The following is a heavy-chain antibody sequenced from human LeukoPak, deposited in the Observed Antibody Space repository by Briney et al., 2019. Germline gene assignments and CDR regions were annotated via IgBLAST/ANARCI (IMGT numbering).Heavy chain of an antibody. CDR3: ARAYDTCMDV. J-gene: IGHJ6*04. CDR2: INPNSGGT. V-gene: IGHV1-2*04. D-gene: IGHD3-9*01. CDR1: GYTFTGYY. Sequence: SVKVSCKVSGYTFTGYYMHWVRQAPGQGLEWMGWINPNSGGTNYAQKFQGWVAMTRDTSISTAYMELSRLRSDDTAVYYCARAYDTCMDVWGKGTTVTVSS.